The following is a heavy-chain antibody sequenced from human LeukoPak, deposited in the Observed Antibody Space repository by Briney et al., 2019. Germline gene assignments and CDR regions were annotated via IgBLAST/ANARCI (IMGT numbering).Heavy chain of an antibody. CDR1: GFTFSNYA. V-gene: IGHV3-30*04. J-gene: IGHJ6*03. CDR2: ISYDGNNK. D-gene: IGHD3-16*02. CDR3: ARDLLGYNYYYMDV. Sequence: GGSLRLSCAASGFTFSNYAMHWVRQAPGKGLEWVAVISYDGNNKYYADSVKGRFTISRDNAKNSLFLQMNSLRAEDTAVYYCARDLLGYNYYYMDVWGKGTTVTVSS.